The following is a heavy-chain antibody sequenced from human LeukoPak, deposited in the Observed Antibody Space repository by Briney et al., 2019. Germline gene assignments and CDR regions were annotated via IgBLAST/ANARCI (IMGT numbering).Heavy chain of an antibody. CDR3: ASSRAHQDAFDI. J-gene: IGHJ3*02. CDR2: INPNSGGT. CDR1: GYTFTGYY. V-gene: IGHV1-2*02. Sequence: ASVTVSFKSSGYTFTGYYMHWVRQPPGQGREWMGWINPNSGGTNYAQKFQGRVTMTRDASISTAYMELSRLRSDDTAVYYCASSRAHQDAFDIWGQGTMVTVSS.